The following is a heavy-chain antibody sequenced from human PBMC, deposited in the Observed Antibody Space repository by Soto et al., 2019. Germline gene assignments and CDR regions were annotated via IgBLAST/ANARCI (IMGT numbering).Heavy chain of an antibody. J-gene: IGHJ3*01. D-gene: IGHD2-2*01. V-gene: IGHV3-7*01. CDR2: INKDGSEK. CDR3: ARGTAMLGDAFDV. Sequence: EVQVVESGGGLVQPGGSLRLSCAASGFTFTSYWMTWVRQAPGRGLEWVANINKDGSEKSYVDSVKGRFTISRDNSKNTLYLQMNSLRAEDTAVYYCARGTAMLGDAFDVWGQGTMVTVSS. CDR1: GFTFTSYW.